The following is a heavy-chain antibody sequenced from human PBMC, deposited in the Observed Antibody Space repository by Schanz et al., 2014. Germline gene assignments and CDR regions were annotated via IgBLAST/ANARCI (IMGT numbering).Heavy chain of an antibody. CDR2: ISGYDDDT. CDR3: ARDLGGGNAFDY. J-gene: IGHJ4*02. D-gene: IGHD2-15*01. V-gene: IGHV1-18*01. CDR1: GYTFTSYA. Sequence: QVQLVQSGSELKKPGASVKVSCKASGYTFTSYAMNWVRQAPGQGLEWVGWISGYDDDTKYAPKFQGRVTMTKDTLTNTAYMEVRRLRSDDTAVYYCARDLGGGNAFDYWGQGTLVTVSS.